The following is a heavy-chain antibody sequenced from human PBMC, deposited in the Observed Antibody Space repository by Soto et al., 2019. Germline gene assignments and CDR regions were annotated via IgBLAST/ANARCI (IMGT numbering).Heavy chain of an antibody. Sequence: SGGSLRLSCAGSGFSFSDYAIHWVRQASGKGLEWVGRIKNKANNYATASAASLKGRFTVSRDDSRNTVYLQMNSLETDDTAVYYCTRLSEGAYYHNCMNVWGQGTTVTVSS. V-gene: IGHV3-73*01. J-gene: IGHJ6*02. CDR2: IKNKANNYAT. CDR1: GFSFSDYA. CDR3: TRLSEGAYYHNCMNV. D-gene: IGHD1-26*01.